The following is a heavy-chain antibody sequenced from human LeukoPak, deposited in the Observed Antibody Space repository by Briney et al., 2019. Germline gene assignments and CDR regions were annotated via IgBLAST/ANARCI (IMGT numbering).Heavy chain of an antibody. V-gene: IGHV4-30-2*01. D-gene: IGHD5-18*01. Sequence: PSETLSLTCTVSGGSISSGGYYWSWIRQPPGKGLEWIGYIYHSGSTYYNPSLKSRVTISVGRSKNQFSLKLSSVTAADTAVYYCAGYSYGFFDYWGQGTLVTVSS. CDR2: IYHSGST. CDR1: GGSISSGGYY. CDR3: AGYSYGFFDY. J-gene: IGHJ4*02.